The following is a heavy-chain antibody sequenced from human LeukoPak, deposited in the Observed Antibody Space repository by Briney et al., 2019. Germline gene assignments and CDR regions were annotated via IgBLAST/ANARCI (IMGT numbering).Heavy chain of an antibody. CDR1: GFTFRTSW. CDR3: ANSLL. CDR2: INPDGSTI. D-gene: IGHD2-15*01. V-gene: IGHV3-7*01. Sequence: GGSLRLSCAASGFTFRTSWMTWVRQAPGKGLDWLGNINPDGSTINYVGSVKGRFTFSRDNAKNSLYLQMNSLRVEDTAVYYCANSLLGGQGTLVTVSS. J-gene: IGHJ4*02.